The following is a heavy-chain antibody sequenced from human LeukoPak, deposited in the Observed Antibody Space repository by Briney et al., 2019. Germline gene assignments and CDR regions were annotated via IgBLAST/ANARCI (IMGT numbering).Heavy chain of an antibody. CDR3: ARDVLLWFGELFEGNYFDY. CDR2: IYTSGST. D-gene: IGHD3-10*01. CDR1: GGSISSYY. V-gene: IGHV4-4*07. Sequence: PSETLSLTCTVSGGSISSYYWSWIRQPAGKGLEWSGRIYTSGSTNYNPSLKSRVTMSVDTSKNPFSLKLSSVTAADTAVYYCARDVLLWFGELFEGNYFDYWGQGTLVTVSS. J-gene: IGHJ4*02.